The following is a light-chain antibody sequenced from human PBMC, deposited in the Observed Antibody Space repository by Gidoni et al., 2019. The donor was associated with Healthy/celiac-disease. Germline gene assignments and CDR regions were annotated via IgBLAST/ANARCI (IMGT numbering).Light chain of an antibody. Sequence: QSVLTPPPSVSGAPGQRVTISCTGSSSNIGAGYDVHWYQQLPGTAPKLLIYGTSNRPSGVPDRFSGSKSGTSASLAITGLQAEDEADYYCQSYDSSLRVFGGGTKLTVL. CDR2: GTS. V-gene: IGLV1-40*01. CDR1: SSNIGAGYD. CDR3: QSYDSSLRV. J-gene: IGLJ2*01.